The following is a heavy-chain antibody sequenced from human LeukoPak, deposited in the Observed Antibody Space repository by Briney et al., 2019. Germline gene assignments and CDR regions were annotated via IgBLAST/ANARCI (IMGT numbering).Heavy chain of an antibody. CDR3: ARTNVVVEPATIAYYYYMDV. J-gene: IGHJ6*03. CDR1: GFTFSSYE. Sequence: PGGSLRLSCAASGFTFSSYEMNWVRQAPGKGLEWVSYISGSGYTIYYADSVKGRSTISRDNAKNSLYLQLNSLRAEDTAVYFCARTNVVVEPATIAYYYYMDVWGKGTTVTISS. V-gene: IGHV3-48*03. CDR2: ISGSGYTI. D-gene: IGHD2-2*01.